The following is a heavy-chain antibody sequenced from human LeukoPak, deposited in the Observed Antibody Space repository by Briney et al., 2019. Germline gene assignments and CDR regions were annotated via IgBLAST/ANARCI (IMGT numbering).Heavy chain of an antibody. J-gene: IGHJ5*02. V-gene: IGHV3-30*18. CDR1: GFTFSRDG. D-gene: IGHD5/OR15-5a*01. CDR3: AKEGQRGSYGVYDDYH. Sequence: GGSLRLSCAASGFTFSRDGMHWVRQAPGKGLEWVAVISNDETNKYYTDSAKGRFTISRDNSKNMVYLQMNSLRVEDTAVYYCAKEGQRGSYGVYDDYHWGQGTLVTVSS. CDR2: ISNDETNK.